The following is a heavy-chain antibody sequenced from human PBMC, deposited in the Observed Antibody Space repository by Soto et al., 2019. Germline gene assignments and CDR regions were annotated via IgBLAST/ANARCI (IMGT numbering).Heavy chain of an antibody. J-gene: IGHJ6*02. CDR1: GFTFSSYG. Sequence: QVQLVESGGGVVQPGRSLRLSCAASGFTFSSYGMHWVRQAPGKGLERVAVIWYDGSNKYYADSVKGRFTISRDNSKNTLYLQMTSLSAEDTAVYYCARDGRYDSSGYYGAYYYYYGMDVWGQGTTVTVSS. CDR3: ARDGRYDSSGYYGAYYYYYGMDV. CDR2: IWYDGSNK. V-gene: IGHV3-33*01. D-gene: IGHD3-22*01.